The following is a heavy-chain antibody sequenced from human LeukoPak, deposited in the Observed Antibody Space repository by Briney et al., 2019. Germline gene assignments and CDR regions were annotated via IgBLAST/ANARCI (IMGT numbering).Heavy chain of an antibody. CDR3: ATGELAYCGGDCSRSLPPDY. CDR2: FDPEDGET. V-gene: IGHV1-24*01. J-gene: IGHJ4*02. D-gene: IGHD2-21*02. Sequence: GASVKVSCKVSRYTLTELSMHWVRQAPGKGLEWMGGFDPEDGETIYAQKFQGRVTMTEDTSTDTAYMELSSLRSEDTAVYYCATGELAYCGGDCSRSLPPDYWGQGTLVTVSS. CDR1: RYTLTELS.